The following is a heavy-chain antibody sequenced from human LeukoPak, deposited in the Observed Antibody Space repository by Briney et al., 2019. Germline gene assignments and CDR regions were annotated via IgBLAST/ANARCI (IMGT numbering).Heavy chain of an antibody. Sequence: SETLSLTCTVSGGSISSYYWSWIRQPAGKGLEGIGRIYTSGSTNYNPSLKSRVTMSVDTSKNQFSLKLSSVTAADTAVCYCAREAADIVVVAAAIDYYYYYYMYVWGKGTTVTVSS. CDR3: AREAADIVVVAAAIDYYYYYYMYV. J-gene: IGHJ6*03. D-gene: IGHD2-2*02. CDR1: GGSISSYY. V-gene: IGHV4-4*07. CDR2: IYTSGST.